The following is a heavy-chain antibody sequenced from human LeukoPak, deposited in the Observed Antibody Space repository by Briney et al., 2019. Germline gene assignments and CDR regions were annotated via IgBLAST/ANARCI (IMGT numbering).Heavy chain of an antibody. V-gene: IGHV3-21*01. J-gene: IGHJ6*03. D-gene: IGHD3-3*01. CDR1: GFTFSSYS. Sequence: GGSLRLSCAASGFTFSSYSMNWVRQAPGKGLEWVSSISSSSGYIYYADSVKGRFTISRDNAKNSLYLQMNSLRAEDTAVYYCARSLVLRFLEWNYYMDVWGKGTTVTVSS. CDR2: ISSSSGYI. CDR3: ARSLVLRFLEWNYYMDV.